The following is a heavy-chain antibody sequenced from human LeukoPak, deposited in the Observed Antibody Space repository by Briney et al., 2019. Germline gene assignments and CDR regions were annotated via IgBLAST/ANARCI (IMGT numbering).Heavy chain of an antibody. CDR2: IKQDGSEK. CDR3: ATYRQVLLPFES. D-gene: IGHD2-8*02. J-gene: IGHJ4*02. CDR1: GFTFSSYW. Sequence: GGSLRLSCAASGFTFSSYWMSWVRQAPGKGLEWVANIKQDGSEKNYVDSVKGRFTISRDNSKSTLSLQMNSLRAEDTAIYYCATYRQVLLPFESWGQGTLVTVSS. V-gene: IGHV3-7*03.